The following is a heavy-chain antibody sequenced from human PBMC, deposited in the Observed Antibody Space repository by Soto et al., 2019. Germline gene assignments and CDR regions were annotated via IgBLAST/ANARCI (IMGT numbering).Heavy chain of an antibody. CDR2: ISGSGGST. CDR3: AKVPSPIGYSYGEQRTSNWFDP. V-gene: IGHV3-23*01. CDR1: GFTFSSYA. Sequence: PGGSLRLSCAASGFTFSSYAMSWVRQAPGKGLEWVSAISGSGGSTYYADSVKGRFTISRDNSKNTLYLQMNSLRAEDTAVYYCAKVPSPIGYSYGEQRTSNWFDPWGQGTLVTVSS. D-gene: IGHD5-18*01. J-gene: IGHJ5*02.